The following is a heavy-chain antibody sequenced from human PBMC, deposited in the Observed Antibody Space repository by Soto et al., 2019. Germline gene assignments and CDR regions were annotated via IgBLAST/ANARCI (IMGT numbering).Heavy chain of an antibody. V-gene: IGHV4-31*03. J-gene: IGHJ3*02. CDR3: ARDLVPENDYIWGSYRYPDAFDI. Sequence: SETLSLTYTVSGGSISSGGYYWSWIRQHPGKGLEWIGYIYYSGSTYYNPSLKSRVTISVDTSKNQFSLKLSSVTAADTAVYYCARDLVPENDYIWGSYRYPDAFDIWGQGTMVTVSS. CDR2: IYYSGST. D-gene: IGHD3-16*02. CDR1: GGSISSGGYY.